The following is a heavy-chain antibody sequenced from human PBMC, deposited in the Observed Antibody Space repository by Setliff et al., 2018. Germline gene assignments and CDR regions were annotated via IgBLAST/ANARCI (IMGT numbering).Heavy chain of an antibody. D-gene: IGHD3-22*01. CDR3: ARDSSGYYRDYFDY. V-gene: IGHV1-18*01. CDR2: IGIHSENT. CDR1: GNTYISYG. Sequence: ASVKVSCKTSGNTYISYGISWLRQAPGKGLEWMGWIGIHSENTNYAQSFQGRVTMTTDTSTSTAYMELRSLRSDDTAVYYCARDSSGYYRDYFDYWGQGTLVTVSS. J-gene: IGHJ4*02.